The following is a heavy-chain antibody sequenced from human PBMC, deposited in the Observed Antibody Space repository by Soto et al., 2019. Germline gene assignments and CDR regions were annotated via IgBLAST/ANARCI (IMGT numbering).Heavy chain of an antibody. CDR2: NNAATGAT. CDR3: AKGHHAGSWTIDH. D-gene: IGHD6-13*01. Sequence: VASVKVSCKYTFSNYSLHWVRQAAGQRLEWMGCNNAATGATEYSQKFRDRVTIYRDTSANIVYMEMNSLRFEDTAVYFCAKGHHAGSWTIDHWG. CDR1: YTFSNYS. V-gene: IGHV1-3*01. J-gene: IGHJ1*01.